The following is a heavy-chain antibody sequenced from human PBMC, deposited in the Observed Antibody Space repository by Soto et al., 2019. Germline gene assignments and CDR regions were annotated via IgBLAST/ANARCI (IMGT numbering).Heavy chain of an antibody. V-gene: IGHV3-15*01. Sequence: EVQLLESGGGLVQPGGSLILSCAASGFTFNNYAMSWVRQAQGKGLEWIGLIKSKTDGETTAYAAPVKGRFTISRDDSKNTVYLQMDSLKAEDTGVYYCTTEEIVSAGIYFDYWGQGTLVTVSS. CDR3: TTEEIVSAGIYFDY. CDR2: IKSKTDGETT. J-gene: IGHJ4*02. D-gene: IGHD2-2*01. CDR1: GFTFNNYA.